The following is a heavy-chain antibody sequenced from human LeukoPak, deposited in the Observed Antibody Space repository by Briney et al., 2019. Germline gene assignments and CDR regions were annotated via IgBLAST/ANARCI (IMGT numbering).Heavy chain of an antibody. CDR2: INPNSGGT. D-gene: IGHD3-10*01. CDR1: GYTFTGYY. J-gene: IGHJ4*02. V-gene: IGHV1-2*02. Sequence: ASVTVSCKASGYTFTGYYMHWVRQAPGQGLELMGWINPNSGGTNYAQKFQGRVTMTRDTSISTAYMELSRLRSDDTAVYYCARAGVWFGEITDYWGQGTLVTVSS. CDR3: ARAGVWFGEITDY.